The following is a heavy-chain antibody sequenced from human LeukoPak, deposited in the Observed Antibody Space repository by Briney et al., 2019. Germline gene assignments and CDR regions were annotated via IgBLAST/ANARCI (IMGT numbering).Heavy chain of an antibody. D-gene: IGHD1-26*01. V-gene: IGHV4-59*01. J-gene: IGHJ3*02. CDR2: IYYSGST. CDR1: GGSISSYY. Sequence: SETLSLTCTVSGGSISSYYWSWIRQPPGKGLEWIGYIYYSGSTNYNPSLKSRVTISVDTSKNQFSLKLSSVTAADTAVYYCARLLIAGATGGSAFDIWGQGTMVTVSS. CDR3: ARLLIAGATGGSAFDI.